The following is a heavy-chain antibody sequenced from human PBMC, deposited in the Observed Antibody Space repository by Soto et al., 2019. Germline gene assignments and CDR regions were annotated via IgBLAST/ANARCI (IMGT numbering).Heavy chain of an antibody. Sequence: QVQLVESGGGVVQPERSLRLSCATSGFSFSDFGMHWVRQAPGKGLEWVATISGDGSDKYYPDSVQGRFTISRDNSKNALYLQMGSLRTDDTAVYYCVRGTGLAGQCFAHWGQGTLVSVSS. J-gene: IGHJ4*02. CDR3: VRGTGLAGQCFAH. CDR1: GFSFSDFG. D-gene: IGHD2-2*01. V-gene: IGHV3-30*03. CDR2: ISGDGSDK.